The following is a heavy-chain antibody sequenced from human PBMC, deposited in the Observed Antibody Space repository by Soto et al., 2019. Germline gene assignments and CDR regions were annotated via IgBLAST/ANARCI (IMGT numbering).Heavy chain of an antibody. CDR2: INHSGST. D-gene: IGHD4-4*01. Sequence: QVQLQQWGAGLLKPSETLSLTCAVYGGSFSGYYWSWIRQPPGKGLEWIGEINHSGSTNYNPSLKSRVTIAVDTSKNQFSLKLSSVTAADTAVYYCARMKSRDYSMMDYWGQGTLVTVSS. CDR1: GGSFSGYY. CDR3: ARMKSRDYSMMDY. J-gene: IGHJ4*02. V-gene: IGHV4-34*01.